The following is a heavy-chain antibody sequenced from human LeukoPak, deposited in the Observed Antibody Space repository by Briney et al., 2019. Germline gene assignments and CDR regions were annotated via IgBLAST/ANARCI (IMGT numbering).Heavy chain of an antibody. CDR3: ARDGVNYYGSGNWFDP. D-gene: IGHD3-10*01. Sequence: ASETLSLTCSISGAYITSYSWSWIRQPPGEALGWIGCVYERGNTDFNPSLKSRVTISRDASRNQFSLHLNSVTAADTALYYCARDGVNYYGSGNWFDPWGLGTLVTVSS. CDR1: GAYITSYS. J-gene: IGHJ5*02. V-gene: IGHV4-59*01. CDR2: VYERGNT.